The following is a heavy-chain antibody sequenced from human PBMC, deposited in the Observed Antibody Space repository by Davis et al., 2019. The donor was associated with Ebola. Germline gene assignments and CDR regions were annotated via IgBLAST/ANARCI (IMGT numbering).Heavy chain of an antibody. J-gene: IGHJ6*02. CDR3: ARLRNYCSRTSCYPDYYYYGTDV. Sequence: GESLKISCAASGFTFSSYWMSWVRQAPGKGLEWVANINQDGSEKYYVDSVKGRFTISRDNAKNSLYLQMNSLRAEDTAVYYCARLRNYCSRTSCYPDYYYYGTDVWGQGTTVTVSS. D-gene: IGHD2-2*01. CDR1: GFTFSSYW. CDR2: INQDGSEK. V-gene: IGHV3-7*03.